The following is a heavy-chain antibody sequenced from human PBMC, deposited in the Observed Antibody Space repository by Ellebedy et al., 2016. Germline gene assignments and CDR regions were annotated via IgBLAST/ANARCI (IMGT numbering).Heavy chain of an antibody. CDR3: ARGAPLFDH. CDR2: IHYTRNT. V-gene: IGHV4-59*11. Sequence: SETLSLTXSVSGGSIADHYWSWIRQPPGKGLEWIGYIHYTRNTNYNPSLKSRVTMSIDTSKKTFSLEVTSVTAADTAVYYCARGAPLFDHWGQGTLVSVSS. D-gene: IGHD3-16*01. CDR1: GGSIADHY. J-gene: IGHJ5*02.